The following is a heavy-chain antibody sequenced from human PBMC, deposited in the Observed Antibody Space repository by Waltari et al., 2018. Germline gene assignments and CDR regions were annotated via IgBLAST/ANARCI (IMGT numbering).Heavy chain of an antibody. CDR1: GFTVSGKY. D-gene: IGHD6-19*01. V-gene: IGHV3-53*01. CDR3: GSGSAWYGYFDL. J-gene: IGHJ2*01. Sequence: EVQLVESGGGLIQPGGSLRLSCAASGFTVSGKYLIWVRQAPGKGLEWVSVIYSGGSTYYADSVKGRVTISRDTSRNTLYLQMNSLRAEDTAVYYCGSGSAWYGYFDLWGRGTLVTVSS. CDR2: IYSGGST.